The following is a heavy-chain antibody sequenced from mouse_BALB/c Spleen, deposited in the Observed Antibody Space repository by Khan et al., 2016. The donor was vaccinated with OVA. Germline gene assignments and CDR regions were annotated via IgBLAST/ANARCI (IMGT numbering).Heavy chain of an antibody. CDR3: ARRCLRGVGMDY. CDR1: GYTFTAYD. Sequence: QVQLKQSGPELVKPGALVKISCKASGYTFTAYDINWVKQRPGQGFEWIGWIYPGDGRTKYNENFKGQSTLTADTSSNTAYMRLSSLTSEKSAVYFCARRCLRGVGMDYWGQGTSVSVSS. CDR2: IYPGDGRT. J-gene: IGHJ4*01. V-gene: IGHV1S56*01. D-gene: IGHD1-1*01.